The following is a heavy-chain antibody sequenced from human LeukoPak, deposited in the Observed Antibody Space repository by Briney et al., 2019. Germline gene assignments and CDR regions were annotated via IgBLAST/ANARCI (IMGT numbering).Heavy chain of an antibody. V-gene: IGHV4-39*07. CDR1: GGSISSSSYY. D-gene: IGHD3-10*01. CDR2: IYYSGST. CDR3: ARGRITMVRGVIGDAFDI. J-gene: IGHJ3*02. Sequence: PSETLSLTCTVSGGSISSSSYYWGWIRQPPGKGLEWIGSIYYSGSTYYNPSLKSRVTISVDTSKNQFSLKLSSVTAADTAVYYCARGRITMVRGVIGDAFDIWGQGTMVTVSS.